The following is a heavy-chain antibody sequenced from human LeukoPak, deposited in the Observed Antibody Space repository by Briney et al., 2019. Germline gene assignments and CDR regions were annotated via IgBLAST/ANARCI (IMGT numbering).Heavy chain of an antibody. J-gene: IGHJ4*02. CDR3: ARSQGLYGAADY. V-gene: IGHV5-51*01. Sequence: GESLKISCKASGYTFSDYWIGWVRQLPGQGLEWMGIVYPGDSDTRYSPSFQGHVTISADKSINTAYLQWSGLQASDNAIYFCARSQGLYGAADYWGQGTLV. D-gene: IGHD2-2*02. CDR1: GYTFSDYW. CDR2: VYPGDSDT.